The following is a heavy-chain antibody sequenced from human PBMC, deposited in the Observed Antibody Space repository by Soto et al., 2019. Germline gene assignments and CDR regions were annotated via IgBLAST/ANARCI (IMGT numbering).Heavy chain of an antibody. CDR1: GDSITSSRYY. Sequence: QLQLRESGPGLVKPSETLSLTCTVSGDSITSSRYYWGWIRQPPGKGLEWIGSIYYNGNTLYNPSPRVRVSLSPDTSQNPFSLTLIPVTATDTAVYYCVRQEGYSAGCTGYCGQGSKVTVSS. J-gene: IGHJ4*02. V-gene: IGHV4-39*01. CDR2: IYYNGNT. D-gene: IGHD6-25*01. CDR3: VRQEGYSAGCTGY.